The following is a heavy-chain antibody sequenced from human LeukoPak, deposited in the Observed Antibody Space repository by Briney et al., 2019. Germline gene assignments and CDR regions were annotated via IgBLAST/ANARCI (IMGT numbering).Heavy chain of an antibody. J-gene: IGHJ6*03. D-gene: IGHD6-19*01. CDR2: INHSGST. V-gene: IGHV4-34*01. CDR1: GGSFSGYY. Sequence: SETLSLTCAVYGGSFSGYYWSWIRQPPRKGLEWIGEINHSGSTNYNPSLKSRVTISVDTSKNQFSLKLSSVTAADTAVYYCARGDVGAAVAGKSYYYYMDVWGKGTTVTVSS. CDR3: ARGDVGAAVAGKSYYYYMDV.